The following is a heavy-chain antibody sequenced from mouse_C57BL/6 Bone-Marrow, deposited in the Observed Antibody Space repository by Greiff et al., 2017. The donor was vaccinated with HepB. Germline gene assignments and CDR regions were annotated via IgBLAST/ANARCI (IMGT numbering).Heavy chain of an antibody. CDR1: GYTFTDYY. CDR2: IYPGSGNT. Sequence: QVQLQQSGAELVRPGASVKLSCKASGYTFTDYYINWVKQRPGQGLEWIARIYPGSGNTYYNEKFKGKATLTAEKSSSTAYMQLSSLTSEDSAVYFCAAMAGETGHFDYWGQGTTLTVSS. V-gene: IGHV1-76*01. D-gene: IGHD4-1*01. CDR3: AAMAGETGHFDY. J-gene: IGHJ2*01.